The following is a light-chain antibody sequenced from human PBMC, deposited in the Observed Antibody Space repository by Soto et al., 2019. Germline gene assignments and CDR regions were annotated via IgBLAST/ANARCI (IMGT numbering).Light chain of an antibody. Sequence: QSVLTQPASVSGSPGQSITISCTGTSSDVGSYNLVSWYQQHPGKAPKLMIYEVSKRPSGVSNRFSGSKSGNTASLTISGLQAEDEADYYCCSYASSSPYVVFGGGTKVTVL. CDR1: SSDVGSYNL. V-gene: IGLV2-23*02. J-gene: IGLJ2*01. CDR2: EVS. CDR3: CSYASSSPYVV.